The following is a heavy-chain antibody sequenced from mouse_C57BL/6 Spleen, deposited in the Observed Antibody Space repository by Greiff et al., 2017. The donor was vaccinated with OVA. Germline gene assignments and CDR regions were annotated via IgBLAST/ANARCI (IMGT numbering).Heavy chain of an antibody. J-gene: IGHJ4*01. CDR2: INPSNGGT. CDR1: GYTFTSYW. Sequence: QVQLQQPGTELVKPGASVKLSCKASGYTFTSYWMHWVKQRPGQGLEWIGNINPSNGGTNYNEKFKSKATLTVDKSSSTTYMQLSSLTSEDSAVCYCARRAETETRAMDYWGKGTSVTVSS. V-gene: IGHV1-53*01. CDR3: ARRAETETRAMDY. D-gene: IGHD3-1*01.